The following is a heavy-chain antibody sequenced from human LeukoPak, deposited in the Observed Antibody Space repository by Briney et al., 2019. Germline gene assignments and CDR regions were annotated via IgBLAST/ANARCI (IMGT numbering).Heavy chain of an antibody. J-gene: IGHJ4*02. Sequence: SETLSLTCTVSGGSISSSNWWSWVRQPPGKGLEWIGEIYHSGSTNYNPSLKSRVTISVDKSKNQFSLKLSSMTAADTAVYYCARWDNGGWYLDYWGQGTLVTVSS. CDR1: GGSISSSNW. D-gene: IGHD6-19*01. CDR2: IYHSGST. CDR3: ARWDNGGWYLDY. V-gene: IGHV4-4*02.